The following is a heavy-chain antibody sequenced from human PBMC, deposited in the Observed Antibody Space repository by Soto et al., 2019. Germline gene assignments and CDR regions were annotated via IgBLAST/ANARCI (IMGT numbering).Heavy chain of an antibody. CDR3: AKDHMATTPLFDY. Sequence: QVQLVESGGGVVQPGRSLRLSCAASGFTFSSYGMHWVRQAPGKGLEWVAVISYDGSNKYYADSVNGRFTISRDNSKNTLYLQMNSLRAEDTAVYYCAKDHMATTPLFDYWGQGTLVTVSS. D-gene: IGHD5-12*01. CDR1: GFTFSSYG. J-gene: IGHJ4*02. V-gene: IGHV3-30*18. CDR2: ISYDGSNK.